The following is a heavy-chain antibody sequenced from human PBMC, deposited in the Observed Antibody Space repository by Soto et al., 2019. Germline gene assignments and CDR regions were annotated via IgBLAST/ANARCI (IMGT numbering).Heavy chain of an antibody. V-gene: IGHV1-2*02. J-gene: IGHJ5*02. CDR3: ARDRRDSSSSGWFDP. D-gene: IGHD6-6*01. Sequence: QVQLVQSGAEVKKPGASVKVSCKASGYTFTGYYMHWVRQAPGQGLEWMGWINPNSGGTNYAQKFQGRVTMTRDTSISTAYMELSRLRSDDTAVYYCARDRRDSSSSGWFDPWGQGTLVTVSS. CDR2: INPNSGGT. CDR1: GYTFTGYY.